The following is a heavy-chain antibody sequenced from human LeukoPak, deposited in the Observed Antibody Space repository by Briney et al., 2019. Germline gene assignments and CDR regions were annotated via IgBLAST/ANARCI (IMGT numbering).Heavy chain of an antibody. CDR1: GGSISSGPYY. D-gene: IGHD2-2*01. CDR2: IFPSGST. J-gene: IGHJ4*02. Sequence: PSETLSLTCIVSGGSISSGPYYWGWIRQPPGKGLEWIGSIFPSGSTYSNPSLKSRVTISVDTSKNQFSLKLSPVTAADTAVYYCAKGAMGHCSSTGCDPFDNWGQGTLVTVSS. CDR3: AKGAMGHCSSTGCDPFDN. V-gene: IGHV4-39*01.